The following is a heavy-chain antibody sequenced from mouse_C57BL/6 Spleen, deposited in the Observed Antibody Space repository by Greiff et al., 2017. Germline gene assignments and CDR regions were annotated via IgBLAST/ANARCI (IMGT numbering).Heavy chain of an antibody. D-gene: IGHD1-1*01. J-gene: IGHJ2*01. CDR2: VDPEDGET. CDR3: AREDYYGSSYFYFDY. CDR1: GFNIKDYY. Sequence: VQLQQSGAELVKPGASGQLFCTAFGFNIKDYYIHWVKQRTEQGLEWIGRVDPEDGETKYGPKFQGKATITTDTSSTTAYLQLSSLTSEDTAVYYSAREDYYGSSYFYFDYWGQGTTLTVSS. V-gene: IGHV14-2*01.